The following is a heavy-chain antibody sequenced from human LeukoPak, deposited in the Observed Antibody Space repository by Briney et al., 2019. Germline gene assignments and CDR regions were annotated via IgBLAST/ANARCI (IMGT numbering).Heavy chain of an antibody. Sequence: GGSLRLSCAASGFTFSSYWMSWVRQAPGKGLDWVANIKQDGSEKYYVDSVKGRFTISRDNAKNSLYLQMNSLRAEDTAVYYCARDDCSSISCYHNWFDPWGQGTLVTVSS. CDR3: ARDDCSSISCYHNWFDP. V-gene: IGHV3-7*01. CDR2: IKQDGSEK. D-gene: IGHD2-2*01. CDR1: GFTFSSYW. J-gene: IGHJ5*02.